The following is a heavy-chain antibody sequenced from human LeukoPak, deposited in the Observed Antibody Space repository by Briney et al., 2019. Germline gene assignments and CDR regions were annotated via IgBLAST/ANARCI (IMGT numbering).Heavy chain of an antibody. D-gene: IGHD1-1*01. Sequence: SETLSLTCTVSGGSISSGDYYWSWIRQPPGKGLEWIVYIYYSGSTYYNPSLKSRVTISVDTSKNQFSLKLSSVTAADTAVYYCARGVRATDWTYYYYGMDVWGQGTTVTVSS. J-gene: IGHJ6*02. CDR2: IYYSGST. CDR3: ARGVRATDWTYYYYGMDV. CDR1: GGSISSGDYY. V-gene: IGHV4-30-4*01.